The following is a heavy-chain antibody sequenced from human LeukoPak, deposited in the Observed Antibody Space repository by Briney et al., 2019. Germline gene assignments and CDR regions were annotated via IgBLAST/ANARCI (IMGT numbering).Heavy chain of an antibody. Sequence: GRPLRLSGAVSGFTFRSYGMHWVRQAPGKGLEWVAVISYDGSNKYYADSVKGRFTISRDNSKNTLYLQMNSLRAEDTAVYYCAKDGEGDYFDYWGQGTLVTVSS. D-gene: IGHD3-16*01. CDR2: ISYDGSNK. CDR1: GFTFRSYG. CDR3: AKDGEGDYFDY. J-gene: IGHJ4*02. V-gene: IGHV3-30*18.